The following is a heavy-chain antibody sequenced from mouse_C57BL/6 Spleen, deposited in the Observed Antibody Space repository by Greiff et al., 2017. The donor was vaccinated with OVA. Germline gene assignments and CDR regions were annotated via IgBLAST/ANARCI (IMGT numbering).Heavy chain of an antibody. Sequence: VQLQQSGAELVRPGASVTLSCKASGYTFTDYEMHWVKQTPVHGLEWIGAIDPETGGTAYNQKFKGKAILTADKSSSTAYMELRSLTSEDSAVYYCTRRDSSPSYAMDYWGQGTSVTVSS. CDR2: IDPETGGT. CDR3: TRRDSSPSYAMDY. J-gene: IGHJ4*01. CDR1: GYTFTDYE. D-gene: IGHD1-1*01. V-gene: IGHV1-15*01.